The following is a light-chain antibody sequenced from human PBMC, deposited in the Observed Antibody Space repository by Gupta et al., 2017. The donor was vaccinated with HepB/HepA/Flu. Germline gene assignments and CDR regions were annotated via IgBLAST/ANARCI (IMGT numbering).Light chain of an antibody. V-gene: IGLV1-44*01. J-gene: IGLJ2*01. CDR2: SNR. CDR3: AAWDDSLNAVV. Sequence: QSVLTQPPSASGTPGQRVTPSCSGSSSNIGSNTVNWYQQHPGPAPKLLIYSNRQRPSGVPDRFSGSKSGTTASLAISGLQAEDEADYYCAAWDDSLNAVVFGGGTKLTVL. CDR1: SSNIGSNT.